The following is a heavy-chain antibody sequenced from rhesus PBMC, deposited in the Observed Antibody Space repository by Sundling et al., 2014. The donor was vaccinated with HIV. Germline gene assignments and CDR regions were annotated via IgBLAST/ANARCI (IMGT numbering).Heavy chain of an antibody. CDR3: ARTGPWTGYYSFDY. D-gene: IGHD3-3*01. CDR1: GGSISNYD. CDR2: ISGSGEKT. Sequence: QVQLQESGPGLVKPSETLSLTCAVSGGSISNYDWSWIRQPPGKGLEWIGRISGSGEKTDSNPSLKSRVTLSVDTSKNQLSLKLSSVTAADTAMYYCARTGPWTGYYSFDYWGQGVLVTVSS. V-gene: IGHV4-173*01. J-gene: IGHJ4*01.